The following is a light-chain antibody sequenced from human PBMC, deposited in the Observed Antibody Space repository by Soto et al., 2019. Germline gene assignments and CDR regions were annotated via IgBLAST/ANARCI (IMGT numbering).Light chain of an antibody. Sequence: SYELTQPPSESEAPGETASITYGGDNIGRKSVHWYQQRPGQAPVLVMYYDNDRPSEIPERFSGSNSGNTATLSISRVEAGDEADYYCQVWDSSSDHYVFGTGTKVTVL. CDR3: QVWDSSSDHYV. J-gene: IGLJ1*01. CDR1: NIGRKS. CDR2: YDN. V-gene: IGLV3-21*04.